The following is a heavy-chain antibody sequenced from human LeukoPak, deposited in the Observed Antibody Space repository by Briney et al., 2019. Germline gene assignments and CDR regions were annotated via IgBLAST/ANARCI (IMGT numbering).Heavy chain of an antibody. Sequence: GGSLRLSCAASGFSVGSNYMSWVRQAPGKGLEWVSLIYSGGSTYYADSVKGRFTTSRDNSKNTVYLQLNSLRAEDTAVYYCAKDFEGSRSYHCPFDYWGQGTLVIVSS. D-gene: IGHD3-10*01. CDR3: AKDFEGSRSYHCPFDY. J-gene: IGHJ4*02. V-gene: IGHV3-53*01. CDR1: GFSVGSNY. CDR2: IYSGGST.